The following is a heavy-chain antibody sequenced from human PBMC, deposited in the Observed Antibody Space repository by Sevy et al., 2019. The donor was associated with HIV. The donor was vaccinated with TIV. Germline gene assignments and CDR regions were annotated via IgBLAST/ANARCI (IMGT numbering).Heavy chain of an antibody. Sequence: GGSLRLSCVASGFSLSDHAVSWVRQTPGKGLEWLAVISYNGRNQYYADSVKGRFTISKDDSKNTLYLQLNSLRAEDTAVYYCARFVGYCSGGRCSIIDFWGHGTLVTVSS. J-gene: IGHJ4*01. CDR3: ARFVGYCSGGRCSIIDF. CDR1: GFSLSDHA. CDR2: ISYNGRNQ. D-gene: IGHD2-15*01. V-gene: IGHV3-30*04.